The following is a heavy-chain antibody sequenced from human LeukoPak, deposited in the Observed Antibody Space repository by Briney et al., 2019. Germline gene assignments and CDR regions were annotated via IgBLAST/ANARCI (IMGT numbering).Heavy chain of an antibody. CDR3: ARVVGSYGDSAY. J-gene: IGHJ4*02. CDR1: GFTFSSFS. CDR2: ITSSSSST. V-gene: IGHV3-48*04. Sequence: GGSLRLSCAASGFTFSSFSMNWVRQAPGKGLEWISYITSSSSSTYYADSVKGRFTISRDNAKNSLYLQMNSLRAEDTAVYYCARVVGSYGDSAYWGQGTLVTVSS. D-gene: IGHD4-17*01.